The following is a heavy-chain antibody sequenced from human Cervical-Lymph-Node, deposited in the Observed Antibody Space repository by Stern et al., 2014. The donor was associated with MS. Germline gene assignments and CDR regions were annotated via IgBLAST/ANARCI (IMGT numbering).Heavy chain of an antibody. CDR3: ARDQGIVVAAKYHYYGMDV. CDR1: GFTFSNYG. J-gene: IGHJ6*02. D-gene: IGHD6-19*01. Sequence: VQLVESGGGVVQPGRSLRLSCAASGFTFSNYGIHWVRQAPGKGLEWVALISYEGSNKYYADSVKGRFTISRDNSKNRLYLQMNSLRAEDTAVYYCARDQGIVVAAKYHYYGMDVWGQGTTVTVSS. CDR2: ISYEGSNK. V-gene: IGHV3-30*03.